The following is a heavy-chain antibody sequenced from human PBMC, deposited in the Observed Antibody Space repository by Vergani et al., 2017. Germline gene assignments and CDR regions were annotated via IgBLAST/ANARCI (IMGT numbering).Heavy chain of an antibody. D-gene: IGHD3-22*01. J-gene: IGHJ6*02. Sequence: QVQLVESGGGVVQPGRSLRLSCAASGFTFSSYGMHWVRQAPGKGLEWVAVIWYDGSNKYYADSVKGRFTISRDNSKNTLYLQMNSLRAEDTAVYYCAKDLRYYYDSSGYYWDYGMDVWGQGTTVTVSS. CDR3: AKDLRYYYDSSGYYWDYGMDV. CDR2: IWYDGSNK. CDR1: GFTFSSYG. V-gene: IGHV3-33*06.